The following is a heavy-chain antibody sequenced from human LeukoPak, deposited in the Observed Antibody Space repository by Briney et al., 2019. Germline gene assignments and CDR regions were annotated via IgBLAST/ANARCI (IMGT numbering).Heavy chain of an antibody. D-gene: IGHD4-11*01. Sequence: GGSLTLSCATSGIAVSNNYMSWVRQAPGKGLEWVSIIYSDDITYYVDSVKGRFTISRDNSRNTLYLLMHNLRAEDTAVYYCTRDSTTFRFGYWGQGTLVTVSS. CDR1: GIAVSNNY. CDR3: TRDSTTFRFGY. CDR2: IYSDDIT. V-gene: IGHV3-53*01. J-gene: IGHJ4*02.